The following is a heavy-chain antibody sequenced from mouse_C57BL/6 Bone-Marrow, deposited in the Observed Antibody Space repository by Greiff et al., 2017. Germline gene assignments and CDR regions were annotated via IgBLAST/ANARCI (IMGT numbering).Heavy chain of an antibody. J-gene: IGHJ3*01. CDR1: GYAFTNYL. CDR3: ARGNWAWFAY. V-gene: IGHV1-54*01. Sequence: QVQLQQSGAELVRPGTSVKVSCKASGYAFTNYLIEWVKQRPGQGLEWIGVINPGSGGTNYNEKFKGKATVTADKSSSTAYMQLSSLASEDSAVYICARGNWAWFAYWGQGTLVTVSA. CDR2: INPGSGGT. D-gene: IGHD4-1*01.